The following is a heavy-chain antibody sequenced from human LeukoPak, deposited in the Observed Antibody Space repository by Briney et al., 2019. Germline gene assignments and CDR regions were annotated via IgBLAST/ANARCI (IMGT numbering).Heavy chain of an antibody. J-gene: IGHJ3*02. CDR1: EFSVGSNY. V-gene: IGHV3-66*01. Sequence: GGSLRLSCAASEFSVGSNYMTWVRQAPGKGLEWVSLIYSGGSTYYADSVKGRFTISRDNSKNTLYLQMNSLRAEDTAVYYCARDPLMGAFDIWGQGTMVTVSS. CDR2: IYSGGST. CDR3: ARDPLMGAFDI.